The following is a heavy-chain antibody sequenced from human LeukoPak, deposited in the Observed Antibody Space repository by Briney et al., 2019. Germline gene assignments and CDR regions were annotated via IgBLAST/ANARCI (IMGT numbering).Heavy chain of an antibody. D-gene: IGHD2-21*02. J-gene: IGHJ5*02. CDR1: GDSLNTYY. Sequence: PSETLSLTCTVSGDSLNTYYWAWIRQTPGKELEWIAFVASSGTSNYNPSRKSRVSISLDPSKNQFSLALTSVTPADTAVYYCARVVRGVVTSNWFDPWGQGTLVSVSS. V-gene: IGHV4-59*01. CDR2: VASSGTS. CDR3: ARVVRGVVTSNWFDP.